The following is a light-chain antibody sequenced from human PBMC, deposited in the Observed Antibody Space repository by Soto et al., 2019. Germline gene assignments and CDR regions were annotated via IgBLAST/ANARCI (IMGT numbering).Light chain of an antibody. J-gene: IGKJ5*01. CDR3: QQYGYSPIT. Sequence: EIVLTQSPATLSLSPGERATLSCWASQSIRNSLAWYQQKPGQAPRLLIYDASNRATGIPDRFTGSGSGTEFTPTISSLQSEDFALYYCQQYGYSPITLGQGTRLE. CDR2: DAS. CDR1: QSIRNS. V-gene: IGKV3-11*01.